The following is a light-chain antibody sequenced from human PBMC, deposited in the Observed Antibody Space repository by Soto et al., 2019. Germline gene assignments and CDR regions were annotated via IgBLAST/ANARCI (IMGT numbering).Light chain of an antibody. Sequence: EIVMTQSPATLSVSPGERATLSCRASQSINNNLAWYQQKPGQAPRLLVYGASTRAAGIPARFSGSGSGTEFSLTISSLQSEDFAVYHCQQRSNWPPTFGQGSNLEIK. V-gene: IGKV3-15*01. CDR3: QQRSNWPPT. CDR2: GAS. CDR1: QSINNN. J-gene: IGKJ2*01.